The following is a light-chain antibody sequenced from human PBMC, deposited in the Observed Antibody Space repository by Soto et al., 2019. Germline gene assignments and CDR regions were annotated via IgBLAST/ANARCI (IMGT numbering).Light chain of an antibody. CDR2: DVT. Sequence: QSALTQPRSVSGSPGQSVTISCTGTSSDVGRYDYVSWYQQHPGKAPKLIVYDVTERPSGVPDRFSGSKSGNSASLTISGLQAEDEADYSCCSFAGSYSYVFGTATKLTVL. CDR1: SSDVGRYDY. J-gene: IGLJ1*01. CDR3: CSFAGSYSYV. V-gene: IGLV2-11*01.